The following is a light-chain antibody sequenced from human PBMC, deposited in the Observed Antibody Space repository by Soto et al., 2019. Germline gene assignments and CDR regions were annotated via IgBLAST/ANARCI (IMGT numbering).Light chain of an antibody. V-gene: IGLV1-40*01. CDR2: GDS. CDR1: SSNIGAGYD. Sequence: QSVLTQPPSVSGDTPPPVTISCTGSSSNIGAGYDVQWYQQLPGTAPKLLIYGDSNRPSGVPDRFSGSKSGTSASLAITGLQAEDEADYYCQSYDSSLSVVFGGGTKLTVL. CDR3: QSYDSSLSVV. J-gene: IGLJ2*01.